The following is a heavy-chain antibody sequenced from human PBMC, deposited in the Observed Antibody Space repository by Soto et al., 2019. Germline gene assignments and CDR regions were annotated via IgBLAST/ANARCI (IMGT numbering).Heavy chain of an antibody. D-gene: IGHD4-4*01. CDR2: INHSGST. Sequence: SDTRSLTCRVSGADLISGNYYWSWIRQPPGKGLEWIGEINHSGSTNYNPSLKSRVTISVDTSKNQFSLKLSSVTAADTAVYYCARGRRPYSNYGYWGQGTLVTVSS. J-gene: IGHJ4*02. V-gene: IGHV4-34*01. CDR1: GADLISGNYY. CDR3: ARGRRPYSNYGY.